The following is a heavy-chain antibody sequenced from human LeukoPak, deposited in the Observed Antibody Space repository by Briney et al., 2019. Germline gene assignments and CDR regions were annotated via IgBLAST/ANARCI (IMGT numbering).Heavy chain of an antibody. J-gene: IGHJ3*02. V-gene: IGHV4-59*01. Sequence: ASETLSLTCTVSGGSISSYYWSWIRQPPGKGLEWIGYIYYSGSTNYNPSLKSRVTISVDTSKNQFPLKLSSVTAADTAVYYCARVGYTAMVKSFDIWGQGTMVTVSS. D-gene: IGHD5-18*01. CDR2: IYYSGST. CDR3: ARVGYTAMVKSFDI. CDR1: GGSISSYY.